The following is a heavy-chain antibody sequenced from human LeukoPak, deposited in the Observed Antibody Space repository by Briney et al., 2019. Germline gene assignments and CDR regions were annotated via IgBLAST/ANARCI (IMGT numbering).Heavy chain of an antibody. D-gene: IGHD5-24*01. Sequence: PGGSLRLSCAASGFNFSSIYMSWVRQAPGKGLEWVSITYSGGTTYYADSVKGRFTISRDNAKNSLYLQMNSLRAEDTALYYCAKDTGDGYNLAPFDYWGQGTLVTVSS. CDR3: AKDTGDGYNLAPFDY. CDR1: GFNFSSIY. CDR2: TYSGGTT. J-gene: IGHJ4*02. V-gene: IGHV3-53*05.